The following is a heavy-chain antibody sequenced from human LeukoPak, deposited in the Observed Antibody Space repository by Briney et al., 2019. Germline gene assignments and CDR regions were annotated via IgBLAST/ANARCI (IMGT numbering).Heavy chain of an antibody. D-gene: IGHD5-24*01. CDR1: GFTFSSYA. CDR2: ISSSSSYI. V-gene: IGHV3-21*01. CDR3: ARDGGGYDS. Sequence: PGGSLRLSCAASGFTFSSYAMNWVRQAPGKGLEWVSSISSSSSYIYYADSVKGRFTISRDNAKNLLYLQMKSLRAEDTATYYCARDGGGYDSWGQGTLVTVSS. J-gene: IGHJ5*01.